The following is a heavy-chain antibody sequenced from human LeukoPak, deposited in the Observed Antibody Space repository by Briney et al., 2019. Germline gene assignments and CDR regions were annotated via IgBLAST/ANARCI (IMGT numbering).Heavy chain of an antibody. CDR1: GYTFTSYA. Sequence: ASVKVSCKASGYTFTSYAMHWVRQAPRQRLGWMGWINAGNGNTKYSQKFQGRVTITRDTSASTAYMELSSLRSEDTAVYYCARDPPDYVWGSYRYPMYYFDYWGQGTLVTVSS. CDR2: INAGNGNT. V-gene: IGHV1-3*01. CDR3: ARDPPDYVWGSYRYPMYYFDY. D-gene: IGHD3-16*02. J-gene: IGHJ4*02.